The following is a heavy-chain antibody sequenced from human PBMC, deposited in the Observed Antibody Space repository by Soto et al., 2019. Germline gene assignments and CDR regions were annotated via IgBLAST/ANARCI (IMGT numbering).Heavy chain of an antibody. CDR2: IYYSGST. CDR1: GGSISSVGYY. Sequence: PSETLSLTCTVSGGSISSVGYYWSWIRQHPGKGLEWIGYIYYSGSTYYSPSLKSRVTISVDTSKNQFSLKLSSVTAADTAVCYCASGTFDYYDSSGLDYWGQGTLVTVS. CDR3: ASGTFDYYDSSGLDY. J-gene: IGHJ4*02. V-gene: IGHV4-31*03. D-gene: IGHD3-22*01.